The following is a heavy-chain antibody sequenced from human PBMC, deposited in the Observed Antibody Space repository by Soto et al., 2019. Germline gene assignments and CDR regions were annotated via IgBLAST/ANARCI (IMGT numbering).Heavy chain of an antibody. CDR2: IYAGGSK. J-gene: IGHJ4*02. D-gene: IGHD5-12*01. CDR3: ASGENGYNKFYFDF. CDR1: VVSIISHY. V-gene: IGHV3-53*01. Sequence: WWSLRLSCSASVVSIISHYMAWVRPAPGKGLEWVSLIYAGGSKFYADSVKGRFTISRDNSKNTLYLQMDSLTAEDTAVYYCASGENGYNKFYFDFWGQGTLVTVSS.